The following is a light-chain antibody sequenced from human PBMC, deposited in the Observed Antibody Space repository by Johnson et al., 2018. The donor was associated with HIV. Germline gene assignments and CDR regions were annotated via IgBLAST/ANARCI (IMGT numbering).Light chain of an antibody. Sequence: HSVLTQPPSVSAAPGQTVTISCSGSRSNIGNNYVSWYQQLPGTATKLLIYDHNKRPSGIPDRFSGSKSGTSATLGIPGLPPGDEADYYCGTWDSSLYAYGCGTGTKGTAL. J-gene: IGLJ1*01. V-gene: IGLV1-51*01. CDR2: DHN. CDR1: RSNIGNNY. CDR3: GTWDSSLYAYG.